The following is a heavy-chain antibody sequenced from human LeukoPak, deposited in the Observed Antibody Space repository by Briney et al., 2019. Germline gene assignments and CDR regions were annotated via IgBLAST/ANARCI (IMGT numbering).Heavy chain of an antibody. D-gene: IGHD3-22*01. CDR1: GCSFTTYW. Sequence: GAALQISSKASGCSFTTYWNGWGRRMPGKGGEGMGIIYTGDSDTRYSPSFQGQVTISADKSICPAYLQWSSLKASDTAMYYCVTAGSYYDSSCYSDYWGQGTLVTVSS. CDR3: VTAGSYYDSSCYSDY. CDR2: IYTGDSDT. J-gene: IGHJ4*02. V-gene: IGHV5-51*01.